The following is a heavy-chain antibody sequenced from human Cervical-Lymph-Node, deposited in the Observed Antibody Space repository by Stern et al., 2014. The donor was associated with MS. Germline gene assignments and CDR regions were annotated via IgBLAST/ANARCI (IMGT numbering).Heavy chain of an antibody. D-gene: IGHD5-12*01. V-gene: IGHV4-31*03. Sequence: QVQLQESGPGLVKPSQTLSLTCTVSGASISSGSYYWSWIRQHPGKGLEWIGYIYYSGSTYYKPSLKSRLTISLDTSKNQLSLRLPSVTAADTAVSYCARDGYGAGRFDIWGRGTMVTVSS. CDR1: GASISSGSYY. CDR3: ARDGYGAGRFDI. CDR2: IYYSGST. J-gene: IGHJ3*02.